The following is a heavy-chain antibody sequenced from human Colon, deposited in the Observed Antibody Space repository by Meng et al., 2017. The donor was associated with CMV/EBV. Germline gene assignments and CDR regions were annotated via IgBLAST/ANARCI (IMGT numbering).Heavy chain of an antibody. V-gene: IGHV3-11*01. CDR1: GFTFSDYY. J-gene: IGHJ6*02. D-gene: IGHD5-12*01. CDR3: ARVPGQYRFNGMDV. CDR2: ISSGNAI. Sequence: GESLKISCAASGFTFSDYYMSWLRRAPGKGLEWVSKISSGNAIYYADSVKGRFTISRDNAKNSLYLQMNSLRAEDTAVYFCARVPGQYRFNGMDVWGQGTTVTVSS.